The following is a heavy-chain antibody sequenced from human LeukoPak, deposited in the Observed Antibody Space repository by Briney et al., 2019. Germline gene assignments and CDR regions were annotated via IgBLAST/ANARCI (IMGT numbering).Heavy chain of an antibody. J-gene: IGHJ3*02. D-gene: IGHD3-22*01. Sequence: ASVKVSCKASGYTFTSYGISWVRQAPGQGLECMGWICANNGNTNYEQKLQGRVTMTTDTSTSTAYMELRSLRSDDTAVYYCARDLTHYYDSSGYYYPVHDAFDIWGQGTMVTVSS. CDR3: ARDLTHYYDSSGYYYPVHDAFDI. CDR1: GYTFTSYG. CDR2: ICANNGNT. V-gene: IGHV1-18*01.